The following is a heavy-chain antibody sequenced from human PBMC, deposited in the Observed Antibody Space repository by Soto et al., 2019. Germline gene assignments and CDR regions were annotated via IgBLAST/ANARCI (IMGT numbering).Heavy chain of an antibody. V-gene: IGHV1-18*04. CDR2: ISPLKGRT. J-gene: IGHJ1*01. D-gene: IGHD4-17*01. CDR1: GYTFTSYG. Sequence: QVQLVQSGPDLKRPGASMKVSCKASGYTFTSYGISWVRQAPGQGLEWMAWISPLKGRTQYSQKAQGRVTLSTDTSSNTAYMERTTLRVDDTAVSYCAMDYGDRPEYFKHWGQCTLVTVS. CDR3: AMDYGDRPEYFKH.